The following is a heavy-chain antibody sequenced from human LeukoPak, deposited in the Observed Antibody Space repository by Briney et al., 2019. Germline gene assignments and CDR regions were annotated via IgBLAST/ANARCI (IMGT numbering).Heavy chain of an antibody. D-gene: IGHD1-7*01. V-gene: IGHV3-20*04. J-gene: IGHJ5*02. CDR2: INWNGGST. CDR3: ARDPANWNSHPYNWFDP. CDR1: GFTFDDYG. Sequence: GGSLRLSCAASGFTFDDYGMSWVRQAPGKGLEWVSGINWNGGSTGYADSVKGRFTISRDNAKNSLYLQMNSLRAEDTALYYCARDPANWNSHPYNWFDPWGQGTLVTVSS.